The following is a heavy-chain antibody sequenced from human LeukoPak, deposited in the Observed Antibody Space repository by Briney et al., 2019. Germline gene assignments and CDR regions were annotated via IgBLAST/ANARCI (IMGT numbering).Heavy chain of an antibody. Sequence: GGSLRLSCAASGFTFSSYGMHWVRQAPGKALEWVAVISYDGSNKYYADSVKGRFTISRDNSKNTLYLQMNSLRAEDTAVYYCAKDPGSLWGQGTLVTVSS. CDR3: AKDPGSL. CDR1: GFTFSSYG. V-gene: IGHV3-30*18. J-gene: IGHJ4*02. CDR2: ISYDGSNK. D-gene: IGHD3-10*01.